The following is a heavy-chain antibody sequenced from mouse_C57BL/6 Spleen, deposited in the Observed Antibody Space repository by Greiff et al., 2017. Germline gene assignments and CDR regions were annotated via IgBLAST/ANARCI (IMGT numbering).Heavy chain of an antibody. CDR3: AIDSSGQYDYAMDY. V-gene: IGHV1-39*01. CDR1: GYSFTDYN. CDR2: INPNYGTT. J-gene: IGHJ4*01. D-gene: IGHD3-2*02. Sequence: VQLQQSGPELVKPGASVKISCKASGYSFTDYNMNWVKQSNGQSLEWIGVINPNYGTTSYNQKFKGKATLTVDQSSSTAYMQLNSLTSEDSAVYYCAIDSSGQYDYAMDYWGQGTSVTVSS.